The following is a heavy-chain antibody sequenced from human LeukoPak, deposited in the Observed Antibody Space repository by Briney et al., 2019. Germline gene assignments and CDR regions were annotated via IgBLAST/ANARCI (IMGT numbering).Heavy chain of an antibody. Sequence: SETLSLTCTVSGGSISSSSYYWGWIRQPPGKGLEWIGSIYYSGNTYYNPSLKSRVTISVDTSKNQFSLKLSSVTAADTAVYYCARVPGTVDYYYYYMDVWGKGTTVTVSS. CDR3: ARVPGTVDYYYYYMDV. D-gene: IGHD1-1*01. J-gene: IGHJ6*03. V-gene: IGHV4-39*07. CDR2: IYYSGNT. CDR1: GGSISSSSYY.